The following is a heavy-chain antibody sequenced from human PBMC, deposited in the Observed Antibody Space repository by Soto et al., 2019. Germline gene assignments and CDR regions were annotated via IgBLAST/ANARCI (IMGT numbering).Heavy chain of an antibody. CDR2: IFYTGST. D-gene: IGHD3-10*01. J-gene: IGHJ5*02. CDR3: ARGSGSLLRGLLDP. V-gene: IGHV4-30-4*01. Sequence: QVQLQESGPGLVKASQTLSLTCTVSGDSISSGDHSWSWIRQAPGKGLEWIGYIFYTGSTHSSPSLRNRVSISVDTSNNRFFLNLRSVTAPDTAVYYRARGSGSLLRGLLDPWGQGTLVTVSS. CDR1: GDSISSGDHS.